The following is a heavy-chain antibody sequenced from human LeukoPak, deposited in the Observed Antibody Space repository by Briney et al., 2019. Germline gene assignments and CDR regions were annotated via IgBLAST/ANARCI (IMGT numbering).Heavy chain of an antibody. CDR1: GFTFSSYW. CDR3: ARDSAEWSVVPAAIFFDY. D-gene: IGHD2-2*01. Sequence: PGGSLRLSCAASGFTFSSYWMSWVRQAPGKGLEWVANIKQDGSEKYYVDSVKGRFTISRDNAKNSLYLQMNSLRAEDTAVYYCARDSAEWSVVPAAIFFDYWGQGTLVTVSS. J-gene: IGHJ4*02. CDR2: IKQDGSEK. V-gene: IGHV3-7*01.